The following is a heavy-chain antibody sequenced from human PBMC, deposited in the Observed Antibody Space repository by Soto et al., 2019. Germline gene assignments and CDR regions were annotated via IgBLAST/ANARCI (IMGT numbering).Heavy chain of an antibody. Sequence: GGSLRLSCAASEFTFSNYWMYWVRQAPGKGLVWVSRIKSDGSSTSYADSVKGRFTISRDNAKNSLYLQMNSLRVEDTAVYYCARDRGAVAGQYFDFWGQGTLVTVSS. CDR3: ARDRGAVAGQYFDF. D-gene: IGHD6-19*01. CDR1: EFTFSNYW. V-gene: IGHV3-74*01. J-gene: IGHJ4*02. CDR2: IKSDGSST.